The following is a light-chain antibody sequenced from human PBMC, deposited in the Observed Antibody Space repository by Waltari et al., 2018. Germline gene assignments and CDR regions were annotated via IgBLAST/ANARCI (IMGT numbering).Light chain of an antibody. J-gene: IGLJ2*01. V-gene: IGLV2-23*02. Sequence: QSALTQPASVSGSPGQSITISCTGTSSDVGSYNLVSWYQQHPGKAPKLMIYEVSKRPSGVSNPFSGSKSGNTASLTISGLQAEDEADYYCCSYAGSSTLVVFGGGTKLTVL. CDR2: EVS. CDR3: CSYAGSSTLVV. CDR1: SSDVGSYNL.